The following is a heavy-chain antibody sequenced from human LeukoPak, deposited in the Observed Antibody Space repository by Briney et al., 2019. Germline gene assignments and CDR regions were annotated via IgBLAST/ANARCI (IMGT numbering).Heavy chain of an antibody. J-gene: IGHJ4*02. CDR1: GGSISSGGYY. CDR3: ARELGIEGDY. V-gene: IGHV4-31*03. Sequence: SETLSLTCTVSGGSISSGGYYWSWIRQHPGKGLEWIGYICYSGSTYYNPSLKSRVTISVDTSKNQFSLKLSSVTAADTAVYYCARELGIEGDYWGQGTLVTVSS. D-gene: IGHD7-27*01. CDR2: ICYSGST.